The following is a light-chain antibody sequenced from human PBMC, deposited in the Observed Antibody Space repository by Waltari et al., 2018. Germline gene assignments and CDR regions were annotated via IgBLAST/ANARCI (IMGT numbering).Light chain of an antibody. Sequence: DIQMTQSPSSLSASVGDRVTITCRASQSISSYLNWYQQKPGKAPKPLIYAASRLQSGVPSRFSGSGSGTDFTLTISSLQPDDFATYYCQQSYSTLVTFGQGTKVEIK. CDR1: QSISSY. CDR2: AAS. J-gene: IGKJ1*01. V-gene: IGKV1-39*01. CDR3: QQSYSTLVT.